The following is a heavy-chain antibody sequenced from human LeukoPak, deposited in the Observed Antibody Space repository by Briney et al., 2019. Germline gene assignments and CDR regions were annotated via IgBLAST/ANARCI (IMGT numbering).Heavy chain of an antibody. Sequence: SVPVTLPCTLYGRSFRVYYWRWLPQPPGRGLEWIGEINHSGSTNYNPALKRRVTISVDTSKNQFSLKLSSVTAADTAVYYCASLLLWFSSYYYFMDVWGKGTTVTVSS. CDR1: GRSFRVYY. CDR3: ASLLLWFSSYYYFMDV. D-gene: IGHD5-18*01. CDR2: INHSGST. J-gene: IGHJ6*03. V-gene: IGHV4-34*01.